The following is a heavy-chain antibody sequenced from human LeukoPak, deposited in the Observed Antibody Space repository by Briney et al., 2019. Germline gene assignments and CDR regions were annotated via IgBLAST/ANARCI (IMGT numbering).Heavy chain of an antibody. D-gene: IGHD6-13*01. CDR1: GGSISSYY. V-gene: IGHV4-59*01. CDR2: IYYSGST. Sequence: PSETLSLTCTVSGGSISSYYWSWIQQPPGKGLEWIGYIYYSGSTNYNPSLKSRVTISVDTSKNQFSLKLSSVTAADTAVYYCARESIAAAGNWFDPWGQGTLVTVSS. CDR3: ARESIAAAGNWFDP. J-gene: IGHJ5*02.